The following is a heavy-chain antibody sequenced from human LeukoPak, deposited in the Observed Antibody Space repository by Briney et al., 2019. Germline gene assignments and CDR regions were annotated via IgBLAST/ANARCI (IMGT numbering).Heavy chain of an antibody. CDR1: GITLSSYW. J-gene: IGHJ3*02. V-gene: IGHV3-7*05. Sequence: GGSLRLSCAGSGITLSSYWMSWVRQAPREVLEWVANIEQDASEKYFVDSLRGRFTISRDNAKNSLFLQMNSLRAEDTAVYYCVRDQGAFDMWGHGTMVTVSS. CDR3: VRDQGAFDM. CDR2: IEQDASEK.